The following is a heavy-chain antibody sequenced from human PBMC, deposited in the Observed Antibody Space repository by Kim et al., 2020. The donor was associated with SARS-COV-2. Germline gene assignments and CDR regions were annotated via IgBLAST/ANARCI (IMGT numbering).Heavy chain of an antibody. Sequence: SVKGRFSIARDNAKNSMYLQMNSLRAEDTAVYYCAIEYELYCSGGSCYRYWGQGTLVTVSS. J-gene: IGHJ4*02. CDR3: AIEYELYCSGGSCYRY. D-gene: IGHD2-15*01. V-gene: IGHV3-21*01.